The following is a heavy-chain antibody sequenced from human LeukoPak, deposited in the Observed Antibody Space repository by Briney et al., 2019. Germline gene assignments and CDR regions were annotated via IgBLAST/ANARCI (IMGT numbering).Heavy chain of an antibody. J-gene: IGHJ3*02. V-gene: IGHV5-51*01. CDR1: GYSFSSYW. CDR2: MYPGDSDT. CDR3: ARLQRSTVITVIIGAFEI. D-gene: IGHD3-22*01. Sequence: GESLKLSCKGSGYSFSSYWIGWVRQMPGKGLEWMGIMYPGDSDTRYSPSFQGQVTISADKSISTAYLQWSGLKASDTAMYYCARLQRSTVITVIIGAFEIWGQGTMVTVSS.